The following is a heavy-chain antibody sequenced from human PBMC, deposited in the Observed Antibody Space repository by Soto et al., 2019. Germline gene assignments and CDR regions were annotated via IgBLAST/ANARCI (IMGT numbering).Heavy chain of an antibody. V-gene: IGHV1-69*13. J-gene: IGHJ4*02. Sequence: SVKVSCKASGGTFSTCAIDWVRQAPGQGLEWMGGIIPLFGTAKYAQNFQGRITITADESTNTAYMELRSLRSQDTAVYYCARGVHYDSSGYYYFYWGQGTLVTVSS. CDR1: GGTFSTCA. CDR2: IIPLFGTA. D-gene: IGHD3-22*01. CDR3: ARGVHYDSSGYYYFY.